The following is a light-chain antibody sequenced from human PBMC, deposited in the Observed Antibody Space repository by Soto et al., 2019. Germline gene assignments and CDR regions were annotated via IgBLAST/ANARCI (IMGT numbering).Light chain of an antibody. V-gene: IGLV3-21*02. CDR1: NIGSKS. CDR3: QVWDNTSDHPVV. J-gene: IGLJ2*01. CDR2: DDS. Sequence: SYELTQSPSVSVAPGQTARITCGGNNIGSKSVHWYQQKPGQAPVLVVYDDSDRPSGIPERFSGSNSGNTATLTISRVEAGDEADYYCQVWDNTSDHPVVFGGGTKVTVL.